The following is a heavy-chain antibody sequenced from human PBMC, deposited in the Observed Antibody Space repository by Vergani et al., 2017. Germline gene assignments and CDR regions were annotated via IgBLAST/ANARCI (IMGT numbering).Heavy chain of an antibody. CDR3: AKDGVGGRIAAGRGDFDY. D-gene: IGHD6-13*01. CDR2: ISGSGGST. V-gene: IGHV3-23*04. Sequence: EVQLVESGGGLVQPGGSLRLSCAASGFTFSSYAMSWVRQAPGKGLEWVSAISGSGGSTYYADSVKGRFTISRDNSKNTLYLQMNSLRAEDTAVYYCAKDGVGGRIAAGRGDFDYWGQGTLVTVSS. CDR1: GFTFSSYA. J-gene: IGHJ4*02.